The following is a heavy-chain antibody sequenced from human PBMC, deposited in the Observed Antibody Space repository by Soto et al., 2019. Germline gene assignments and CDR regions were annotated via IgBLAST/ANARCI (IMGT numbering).Heavy chain of an antibody. CDR3: TRENIENSVGFSEALEI. D-gene: IGHD6-19*01. CDR1: GYTLSVDY. J-gene: IGHJ3*02. V-gene: IGHV1-2*07. Sequence: ASVKFCCKASGYTLSVDYAHWLRQVPGQGHEWMGSMHPKSGGTSFAHKFQVMVTLPGDTSLSPPSREVNSLRSYHTGCYYCTRENIENSVGFSEALEIWGXGTTVPVSS. CDR2: MHPKSGGT.